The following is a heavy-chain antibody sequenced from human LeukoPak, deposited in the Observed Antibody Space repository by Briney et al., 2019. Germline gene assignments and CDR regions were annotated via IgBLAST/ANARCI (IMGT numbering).Heavy chain of an antibody. CDR3: AKDVGKWESLHFFDY. CDR1: GFTFSTNA. J-gene: IGHJ4*02. V-gene: IGHV3-23*01. D-gene: IGHD1-26*01. Sequence: GGSLRLSSLTSGFTFSTNAMSWVRQAPGKGLEWISGISGSGASTYYADSVTGRFTISRDNSRNTLYLQMNSLRGDDTAVYYCAKDVGKWESLHFFDYWGQGTLVTVSS. CDR2: ISGSGAST.